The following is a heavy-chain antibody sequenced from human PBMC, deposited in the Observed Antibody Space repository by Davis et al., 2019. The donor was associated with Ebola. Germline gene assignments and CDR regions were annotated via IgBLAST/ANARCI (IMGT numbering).Heavy chain of an antibody. CDR1: GYTFTSYA. D-gene: IGHD6-19*01. CDR3: ARASFGYNSGWYADY. J-gene: IGHJ4*02. V-gene: IGHV1-3*01. CDR2: INAGNGNT. Sequence: ASVKVSCKASGYTFTSYAMHWVRQAPGQRLEWMGWINAGNGNTKYSQRFQGRVTITTDTSASTAYLDLTSLRSDDTAVFYCARASFGYNSGWYADYWGPGSLVTVSS.